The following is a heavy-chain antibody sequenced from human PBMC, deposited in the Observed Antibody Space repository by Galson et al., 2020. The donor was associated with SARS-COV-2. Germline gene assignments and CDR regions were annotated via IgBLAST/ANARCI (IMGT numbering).Heavy chain of an antibody. Sequence: GESLKISCAASGFTFDDYGMSWVRQAPGKGLEWVSGINWNGGSTGYADSVKGRFTISRDNAKNSLYLQMNSLRAEDTALYYCASLYYDNYYYYGMDVWGQGTTVTVSS. CDR2: INWNGGST. V-gene: IGHV3-20*04. J-gene: IGHJ6*02. CDR1: GFTFDDYG. CDR3: ASLYYDNYYYYGMDV. D-gene: IGHD3-9*01.